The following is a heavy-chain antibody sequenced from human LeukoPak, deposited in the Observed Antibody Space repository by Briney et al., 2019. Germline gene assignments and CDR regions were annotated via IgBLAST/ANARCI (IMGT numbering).Heavy chain of an antibody. CDR2: IYYSGST. CDR1: GGSISSYY. CDR3: ARVGRFGESYNWFDP. Sequence: PSETLSLTCTVSGGSISSYYWSWIRQPPGKGLEWIGYIYYSGSTNHNPSLKSRVTISVDTSKNQFSLKLSSVTAADTAVYYCARVGRFGESYNWFDPWGQGTLVTVSS. D-gene: IGHD3-10*01. J-gene: IGHJ5*02. V-gene: IGHV4-59*12.